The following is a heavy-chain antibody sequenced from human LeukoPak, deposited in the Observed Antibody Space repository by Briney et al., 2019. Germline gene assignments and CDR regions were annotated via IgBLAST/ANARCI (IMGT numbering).Heavy chain of an antibody. D-gene: IGHD1-26*01. V-gene: IGHV3-48*01. CDR3: ARAVGTSQAFDI. CDR1: GFTFSSYA. J-gene: IGHJ3*02. Sequence: PGESLRLSCAASGFTFSSYAMHWVRQAPGKGLEWVIFLNSRSSTKYYADSVKGRFTISRDNSKNTLYLQMNSLTAEDTAIYYCARAVGTSQAFDIWGQGTMVTVSA. CDR2: LNSRSSTK.